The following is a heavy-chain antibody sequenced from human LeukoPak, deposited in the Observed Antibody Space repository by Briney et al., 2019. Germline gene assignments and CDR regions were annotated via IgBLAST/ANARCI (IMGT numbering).Heavy chain of an antibody. D-gene: IGHD3-3*01. CDR2: IWYDGSNN. V-gene: IGHV3-33*01. CDR1: GFTFSSYG. Sequence: GGSLGLSCAASGFTFSSYGMHWVRQAPGKGLEWVAVIWYDGSNNYYADSVKGRFTISRDNSKNTLYLQMNSLRAEDTAVYYCARGRSDYYYYMDVWGKGTTVTVSS. J-gene: IGHJ6*03. CDR3: ARGRSDYYYYMDV.